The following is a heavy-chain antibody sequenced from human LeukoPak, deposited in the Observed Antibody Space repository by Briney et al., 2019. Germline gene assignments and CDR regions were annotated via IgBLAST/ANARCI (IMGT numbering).Heavy chain of an antibody. CDR1: GFTFSNFA. D-gene: IGHD5-24*01. J-gene: IGHJ4*02. CDR2: ISGSGVGT. V-gene: IGHV3-23*01. CDR3: AKDNVRDGYNFFDY. Sequence: GGSLRLSCAASGFTFSNFAMSWVRQAPGKGLEWVSVISGSGVGTYYADSVKGRFTISRDNSKNTLYLQMNSLRAEDTAVYYCAKDNVRDGYNFFDYWGQGTLVTVSS.